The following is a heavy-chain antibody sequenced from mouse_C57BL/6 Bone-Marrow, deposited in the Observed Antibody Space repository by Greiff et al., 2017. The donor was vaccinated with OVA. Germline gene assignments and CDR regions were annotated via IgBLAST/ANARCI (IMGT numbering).Heavy chain of an antibody. V-gene: IGHV5-6*02. D-gene: IGHD4-1*01. CDR3: ARLEMGRGDY. Sequence: EVKLEESGGDLVKPGGSLKLSCAASGFTFSSYGMSWVRQTPDKRLEWVATISSGGSYTYYPDSVKGRFTISRDNAKNTLYLQMSSLKSEDTAMYYCARLEMGRGDYWGQGTTLTVSS. J-gene: IGHJ2*01. CDR1: GFTFSSYG. CDR2: ISSGGSYT.